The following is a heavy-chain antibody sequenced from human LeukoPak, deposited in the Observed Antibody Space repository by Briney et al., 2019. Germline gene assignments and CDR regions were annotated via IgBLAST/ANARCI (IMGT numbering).Heavy chain of an antibody. V-gene: IGHV3-33*01. D-gene: IGHD2-2*01. J-gene: IGHJ4*02. CDR1: GFTFSSYG. CDR2: IWYDGSNK. Sequence: GGSLRLSCAASGFTFSSYGMHWVRQAPGKGLEWVAVIWYDGSNKYYADSVKGRFTTSRDNSKNTLYLQMNSLRAEDTAVYYCARGSLDIVVVPAAMPDLDYFDYWGQGTLVTVSS. CDR3: ARGSLDIVVVPAAMPDLDYFDY.